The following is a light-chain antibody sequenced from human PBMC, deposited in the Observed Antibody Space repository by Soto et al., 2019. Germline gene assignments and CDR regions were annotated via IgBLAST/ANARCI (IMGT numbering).Light chain of an antibody. CDR1: QSVSSSY. J-gene: IGKJ1*01. Sequence: EIVLTQSPGTLSLSPGERATLSCRASQSVSSSYLAWYQQKPGQAPRLLIYGASSRATGIPDRFSGSGSGTDFTLTISRLEPDDFPVYYCQHYGSSPWTLGQGTKVEIK. V-gene: IGKV3-20*01. CDR3: QHYGSSPWT. CDR2: GAS.